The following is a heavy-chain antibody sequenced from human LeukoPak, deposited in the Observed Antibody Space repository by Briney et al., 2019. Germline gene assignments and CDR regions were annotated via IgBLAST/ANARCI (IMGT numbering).Heavy chain of an antibody. CDR2: INPNSGGT. D-gene: IGHD6-6*01. J-gene: IGHJ4*02. V-gene: IGHV1-2*02. Sequence: ASVKVSCKASGYTFTSYGISWVRQAPGQGLEWMGWINPNSGGTNYAQKFQGRVTMTRDTSISTAYLELSRLRSDDTAVYYCAREGYSSSPTFDYWGQGTLVTVSS. CDR3: AREGYSSSPTFDY. CDR1: GYTFTSYG.